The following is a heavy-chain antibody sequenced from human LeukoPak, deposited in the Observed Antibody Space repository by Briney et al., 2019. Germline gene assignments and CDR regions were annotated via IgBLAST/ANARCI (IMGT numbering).Heavy chain of an antibody. CDR3: ARGHDIVVVVAATSAGPFDY. Sequence: PGGSLRLSCAASGFTFSSYGMHWVRQAPGKGLEWVAVIWYDGSNKYYADSVKGRFTISRDNSKNTLYLQMNSLRAEDTAVYYCARGHDIVVVVAATSAGPFDYWGQGTLVTVSS. CDR1: GFTFSSYG. J-gene: IGHJ4*02. V-gene: IGHV3-33*01. CDR2: IWYDGSNK. D-gene: IGHD2-15*01.